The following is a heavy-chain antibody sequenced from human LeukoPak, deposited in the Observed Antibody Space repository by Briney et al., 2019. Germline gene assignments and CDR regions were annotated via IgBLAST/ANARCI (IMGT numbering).Heavy chain of an antibody. V-gene: IGHV3-23*01. CDR1: GFTFSNYA. CDR2: SVSGGTT. CDR3: ARVHLRRYGLGPFDY. Sequence: GGSLRLSCAASGFTFSNYAISVSGGTTYYADSVEGRFTISRDSSKDTLYLQMNSLRAEDTAVYYCARVHLRRYGLGPFDYWGQGTLVTVSS. D-gene: IGHD4-23*01. J-gene: IGHJ4*02.